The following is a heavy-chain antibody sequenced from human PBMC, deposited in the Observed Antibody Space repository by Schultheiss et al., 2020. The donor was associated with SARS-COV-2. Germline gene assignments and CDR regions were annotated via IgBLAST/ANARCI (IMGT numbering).Heavy chain of an antibody. D-gene: IGHD4-17*01. CDR2: IKSKTDGGTT. V-gene: IGHV3-15*01. Sequence: GGSLRLSCAASGFPFSTYTMSWVRQAPGKGLEWVGRIKSKTDGGTTDYAAPVKGRFTISRDDSKNTLYVQMNSLKIEDTAVYYCTTDSYTVTTPFHYWGQGTLVTVSS. CDR1: GFPFSTYT. CDR3: TTDSYTVTTPFHY. J-gene: IGHJ4*02.